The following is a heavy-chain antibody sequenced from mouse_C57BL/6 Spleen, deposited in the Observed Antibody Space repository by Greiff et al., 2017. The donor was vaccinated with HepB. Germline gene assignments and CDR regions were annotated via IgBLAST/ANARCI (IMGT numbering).Heavy chain of an antibody. CDR3: ARKGRYSSSYCYFDV. V-gene: IGHV1-81*01. D-gene: IGHD1-1*01. J-gene: IGHJ1*03. CDR2: IYPRSGNT. CDR1: GYTFTSYG. Sequence: QVQLQQSGAELARPGASVKLSCKASGYTFTSYGISWVKQRTGQGLEWIGEIYPRSGNTYYNEKFKGKATLTADKSSSTAYMELSSLTPEDSAVDVCARKGRYSSSYCYFDVWGTGTTLTVSS.